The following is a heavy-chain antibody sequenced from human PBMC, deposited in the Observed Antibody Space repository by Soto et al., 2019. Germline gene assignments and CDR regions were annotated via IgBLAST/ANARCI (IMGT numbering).Heavy chain of an antibody. D-gene: IGHD6-13*01. Sequence: LSLTCTVSGGSVRSGSYYWSWIRQPPGKGLEWIGYFYYSGSTNYNPSLSSRVTISVDTSKNQFSLKVSSVIAADTAVYYCARDQVAAAFYYGMDVWGQGTTVTVSS. CDR2: FYYSGST. J-gene: IGHJ6*02. CDR3: ARDQVAAAFYYGMDV. CDR1: GGSVRSGSYY. V-gene: IGHV4-61*01.